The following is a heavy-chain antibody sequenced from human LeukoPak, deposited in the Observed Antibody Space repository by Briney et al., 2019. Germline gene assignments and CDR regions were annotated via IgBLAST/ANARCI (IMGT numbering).Heavy chain of an antibody. Sequence: VXGXSXXXGGYYWSWIRQHPGKGLEWIGYIYYSGSTYYNPSLKSRVTISVDTSKNQFSLKLSSVTAADTAVYYCARGGEGSGSYYNSYWGQGTLVTVSS. J-gene: IGHJ4*02. CDR1: GXSXXXGGYY. CDR2: IYYSGST. D-gene: IGHD3-10*01. CDR3: ARGGEGSGSYYNSY. V-gene: IGHV4-31*02.